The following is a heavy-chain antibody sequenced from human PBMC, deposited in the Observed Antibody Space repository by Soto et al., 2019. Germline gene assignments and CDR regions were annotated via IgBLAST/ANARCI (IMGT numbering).Heavy chain of an antibody. V-gene: IGHV3-30*18. CDR1: GIRFRSFG. D-gene: IGHD1-26*01. CDR3: AKDKLAHIGGASDAFAI. Sequence: PGGSLRLSCATSGIRFRSFGMHSVRQAPGKGLEWVAMISYEGRNENYADSVKGRFTISRDNSKNTLYLQMNSLRSEDTAVYYCAKDKLAHIGGASDAFAIWGQGIPVTVSS. CDR2: ISYEGRNE. J-gene: IGHJ3*02.